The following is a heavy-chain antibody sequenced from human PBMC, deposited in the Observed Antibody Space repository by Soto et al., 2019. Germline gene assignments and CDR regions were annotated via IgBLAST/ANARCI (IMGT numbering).Heavy chain of an antibody. CDR3: TRHPAGYSYGKYGILYTKDYYYYMDV. Sequence: SETVSLTCAVSGGSISSSSNYWGWLRQPTGKGLEWIGSIYYSGSTYYNPSLKRRVTISVDTSKNQFSLKLSSMTAADTAVYDRTRHPAGYSYGKYGILYTKDYYYYMDVWGKGTTVIVS. J-gene: IGHJ6*03. CDR2: IYYSGST. D-gene: IGHD5-18*01. V-gene: IGHV4-39*01. CDR1: GGSISSSSNY.